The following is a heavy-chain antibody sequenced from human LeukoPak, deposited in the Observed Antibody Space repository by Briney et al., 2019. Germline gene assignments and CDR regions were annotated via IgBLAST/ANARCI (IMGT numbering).Heavy chain of an antibody. J-gene: IGHJ4*02. CDR2: ISGSGGST. CDR3: AKDFEGDYGDPPFDY. V-gene: IGHV3-23*01. CDR1: GFTFSSYA. D-gene: IGHD4-17*01. Sequence: GGSLRLSCAASGFTFSSYAMSWVRQAPGKGLEWVSAISGSGGSTYYADSVKGRFTISRDNSKNTLYLQMNSLRAEDTAIYYCAKDFEGDYGDPPFDYWGQGTLVTVSS.